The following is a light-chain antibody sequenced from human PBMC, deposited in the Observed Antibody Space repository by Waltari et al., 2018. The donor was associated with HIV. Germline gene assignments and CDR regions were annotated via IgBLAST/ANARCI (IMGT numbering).Light chain of an antibody. CDR2: SVS. CDR3: QQLNRNFALT. CDR1: LDVVRH. J-gene: IGKJ4*01. V-gene: IGKV1-9*01. Sequence: DIQLTQSPSFLPASVGDRVTITCRASLDVVRHLAWYQQIPGKAPKLLIYSVSTLQSGVPSRFSGNASGTDFTLTINGLQPEDFVTYYCQQLNRNFALTFGGGTKVEI.